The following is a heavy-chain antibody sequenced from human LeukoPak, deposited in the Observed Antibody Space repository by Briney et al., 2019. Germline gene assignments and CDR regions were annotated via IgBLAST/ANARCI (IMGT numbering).Heavy chain of an antibody. V-gene: IGHV3-23*01. J-gene: IGHJ2*01. CDR2: ISASGGST. Sequence: GGSLRLSCAASGFTFSNYGLSWVRQAPGKGLEWVSAISASGGSTYYADSVKGRFTISRDNSKNTLYLQMNSLRAEDTAVYYCAKAIFPLDGDYGGHGYFDLWGRGTLVTVSS. CDR1: GFTFSNYG. D-gene: IGHD4-17*01. CDR3: AKAIFPLDGDYGGHGYFDL.